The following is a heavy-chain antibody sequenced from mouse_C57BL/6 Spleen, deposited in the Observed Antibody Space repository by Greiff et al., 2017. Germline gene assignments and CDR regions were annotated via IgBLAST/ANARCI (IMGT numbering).Heavy chain of an antibody. J-gene: IGHJ3*01. Sequence: VQLQQSGPVLVKPGASVKMSCKASGYTFTDYYMNWVKQSHGKSLEWIGVINPYNGGTSYNQKFKGKATLTVDKSSSTAYMELNSLTSEDSAVYYCARGDDYRQGFAYWGQGTLVTVSA. D-gene: IGHD2-4*01. CDR3: ARGDDYRQGFAY. V-gene: IGHV1-19*01. CDR2: INPYNGGT. CDR1: GYTFTDYY.